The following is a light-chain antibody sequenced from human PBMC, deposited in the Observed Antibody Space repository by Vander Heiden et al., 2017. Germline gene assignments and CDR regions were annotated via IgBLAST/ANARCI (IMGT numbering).Light chain of an antibody. CDR2: GAS. V-gene: IGKV3-15*01. CDR1: QSVSSN. Sequence: EIVMTQSPATLSVSPGERATLTCRASQSVSSNLAWYQQKPGQAPRPLIYGASTRATGIPARFSGSGSGTEFTLTISSLQSEDFAVYYCQQYKNWPRTFGQGTKVEIK. J-gene: IGKJ1*01. CDR3: QQYKNWPRT.